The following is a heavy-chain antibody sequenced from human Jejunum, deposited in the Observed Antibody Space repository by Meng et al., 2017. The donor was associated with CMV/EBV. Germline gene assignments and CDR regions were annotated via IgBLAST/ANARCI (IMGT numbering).Heavy chain of an antibody. CDR2: ISYNGNT. CDR1: GGSVSSGSYY. V-gene: IGHV4-61*03. Sequence: CAVSGGSVSSGSYYWSWIRQPPGKGLEFIGYISYNGNTNYNPSLMRRVTISLDTSQNHFSLKLTSVTAADTAVYYCARGTWAAAPSDYWGQGFLVTVSS. J-gene: IGHJ4*02. CDR3: ARGTWAAAPSDY. D-gene: IGHD1-1*01.